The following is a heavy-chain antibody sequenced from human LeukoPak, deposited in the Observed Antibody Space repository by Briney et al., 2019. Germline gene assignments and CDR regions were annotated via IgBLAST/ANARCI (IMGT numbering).Heavy chain of an antibody. Sequence: PSQTLSLTCTVSGDSINSGDYYWSWIRQPPGKGLEWIGYIYYSGSTDYNPSLKSRITMSVDTSKNQFSLKLSSVTAADTAVYYCARGGNDFWSRNWFDPWGQGTLVTVSS. J-gene: IGHJ5*02. CDR1: GDSINSGDYY. CDR2: IYYSGST. CDR3: ARGGNDFWSRNWFDP. D-gene: IGHD3-3*01. V-gene: IGHV4-30-4*08.